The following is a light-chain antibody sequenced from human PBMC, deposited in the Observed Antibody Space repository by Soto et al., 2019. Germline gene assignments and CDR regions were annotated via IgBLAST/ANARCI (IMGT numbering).Light chain of an antibody. CDR2: NVS. V-gene: IGLV2-14*03. Sequence: QSALTQPASVSGSPGQSITISCTGTSSDVGGYNSVSWYQHHPGKAPILMIYNVSNRPSGVSNRFSGSKSGNTASLTISGLQAEDEADYYCSSYTSSSTYVFGTGTKLTVL. CDR3: SSYTSSSTYV. J-gene: IGLJ1*01. CDR1: SSDVGGYNS.